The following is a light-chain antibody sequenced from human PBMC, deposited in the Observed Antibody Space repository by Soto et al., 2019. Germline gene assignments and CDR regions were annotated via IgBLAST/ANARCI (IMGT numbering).Light chain of an antibody. J-gene: IGKJ1*01. CDR1: ETVATN. CDR3: QQYFEWPPMT. V-gene: IGKV3-15*01. Sequence: VMTQSPATLSVSPGERATLSCWASETVATNLAWYQQKPGQAPRLLISGASTRAPGISDRLRGSGSGTEFTLTSSSLRSEDSAIYYCQQYFEWPPMTFGQGTKVEI. CDR2: GAS.